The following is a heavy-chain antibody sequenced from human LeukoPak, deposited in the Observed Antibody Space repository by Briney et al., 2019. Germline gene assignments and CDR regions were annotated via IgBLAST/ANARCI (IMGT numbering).Heavy chain of an antibody. CDR3: VKDVQRFTSGWYYFDY. Sequence: GGSLRLSCAASGFTFSSYSMNWVRQAPGKGLEWVSSISSSSYIYYADSVKGRFTISRDNAKNSLYLQMNSLRAEDTAVYYCVKDVQRFTSGWYYFDYWGQGTLVTVSS. CDR1: GFTFSSYS. CDR2: ISSSSYI. J-gene: IGHJ4*02. V-gene: IGHV3-21*01. D-gene: IGHD6-19*01.